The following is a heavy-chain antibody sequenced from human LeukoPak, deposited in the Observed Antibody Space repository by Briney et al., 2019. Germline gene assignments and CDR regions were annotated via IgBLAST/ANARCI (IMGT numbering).Heavy chain of an antibody. Sequence: GASVKVSCKASGYTFTSSGISWVRQAPGQGLEWMGWISAYKGNTNYAQKLQGRVTMTTDTSTRTAYMELRSLRSDDTAMYYCARHGLTMVRGVIIVNPPRSLNWFDPWGQGTLVTVSS. J-gene: IGHJ5*02. CDR1: GYTFTSSG. D-gene: IGHD3-10*01. CDR3: ARHGLTMVRGVIIVNPPRSLNWFDP. CDR2: ISAYKGNT. V-gene: IGHV1-18*01.